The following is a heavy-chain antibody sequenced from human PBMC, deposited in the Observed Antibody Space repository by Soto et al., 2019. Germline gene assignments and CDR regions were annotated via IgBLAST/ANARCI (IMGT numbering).Heavy chain of an antibody. CDR3: AREDRDRETGLVPAAIDGMDV. CDR2: SSAYNGNT. Sequence: GASVKVSCKASGYTFTSYGISWVRQAPGQGLEWMGWSSAYNGNTNYAQKLQGRVTMTTDTSTSTAYMELSSLRSDDTAVYYCAREDRDRETGLVPAAIDGMDVWGQGTTVTVSS. V-gene: IGHV1-18*01. J-gene: IGHJ6*02. D-gene: IGHD2-2*01. CDR1: GYTFTSYG.